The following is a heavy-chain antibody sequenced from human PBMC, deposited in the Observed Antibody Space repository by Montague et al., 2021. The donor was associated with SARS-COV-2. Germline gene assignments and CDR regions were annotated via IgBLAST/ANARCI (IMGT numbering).Heavy chain of an antibody. V-gene: IGHV4-59*11. CDR3: AREFRIELWQTNWYFGL. CDR2: FDHSGDT. Sequence: SETLSLTCSVSGGSISGHYWSWIRQPPGKGLEWMGNFDHSGDTKYNPSLKSRATISVGTSKNQFALRLHSVTAADTAVYYCAREFRIELWQTNWYFGLWGRGTLVTVSS. D-gene: IGHD3-16*01. J-gene: IGHJ2*01. CDR1: GGSISGHY.